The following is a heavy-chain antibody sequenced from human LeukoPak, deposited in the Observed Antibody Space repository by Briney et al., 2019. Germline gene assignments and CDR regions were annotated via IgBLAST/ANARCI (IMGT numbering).Heavy chain of an antibody. J-gene: IGHJ4*02. V-gene: IGHV3-23*01. CDR1: GFTFNIYT. Sequence: GGSLRLSCAASGFTFNIYTMYWVRQAPGRGLEWVSGIRHSDGNTYYADSVKGRFTISSDKSKNILFLQMNSLRAEDTALYYCAKGQETESRLDSWGQGTLVTVSS. D-gene: IGHD1-1*01. CDR3: AKGQETESRLDS. CDR2: IRHSDGNT.